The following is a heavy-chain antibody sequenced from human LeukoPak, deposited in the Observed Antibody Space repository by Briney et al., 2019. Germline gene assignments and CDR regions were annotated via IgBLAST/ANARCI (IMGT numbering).Heavy chain of an antibody. CDR1: GGSMSSHY. Sequence: PSETLSLTCTVSGGSMSSHYWSWVRQPPGKALEWIGYISHGGQTLSNPFLSSRVTISVDTSNNQFSLKLTSVTAADTAVYFCARDTYYTSGTYYIDYFDSWGQGALVTVSS. V-gene: IGHV4-59*11. CDR2: ISHGGQT. D-gene: IGHD3-10*01. CDR3: ARDTYYTSGTYYIDYFDS. J-gene: IGHJ4*02.